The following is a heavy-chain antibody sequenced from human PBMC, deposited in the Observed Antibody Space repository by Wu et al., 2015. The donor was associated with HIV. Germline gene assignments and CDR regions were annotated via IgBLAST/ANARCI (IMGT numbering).Heavy chain of an antibody. D-gene: IGHD2-15*01. Sequence: QVQLVQSGAEVKKPGASVKVSCKASGYTFTSYDINWVRQATGQGLEWMGWMNPNSGNTGYEQKFQGRVTMTRNTSISTAYMELSSLRSEDTAVYYCARAPSDIGSGGSCFIDYWGQGTLVTVSS. CDR2: MNPNSGNT. CDR1: GYTFTSYD. J-gene: IGHJ4*02. V-gene: IGHV1-8*01. CDR3: ARAPSDIGSGGSCFIDY.